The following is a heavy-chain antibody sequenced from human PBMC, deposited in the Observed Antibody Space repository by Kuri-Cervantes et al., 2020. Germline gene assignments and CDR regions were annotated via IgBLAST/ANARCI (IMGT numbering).Heavy chain of an antibody. V-gene: IGHV3-48*03. J-gene: IGHJ4*02. CDR2: ISSSSDSL. D-gene: IGHD3-22*01. Sequence: GESLKISCVASGFTFSNFEMNWVRQAPGKGLEWISYISSSSDSLYYADSVKGRFTISRDNSKNTPYLQMNSLRAEDTAVYYCAKDVDYYDSISIYWGQGTLVTVSS. CDR3: AKDVDYYDSISIY. CDR1: GFTFSNFE.